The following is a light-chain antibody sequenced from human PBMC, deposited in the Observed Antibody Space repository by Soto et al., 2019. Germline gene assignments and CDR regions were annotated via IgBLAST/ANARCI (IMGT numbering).Light chain of an antibody. Sequence: DIVMTQSPDSLAVSLGERATINCRSSQTLLYSSNKKNYLAWYQQKSGQPPKLIIYWASTRESGVPDRFSGRRSATDFTLTISSRPAEDVAVYYCQQYYSLPISFGQGTRLAIK. CDR2: WAS. J-gene: IGKJ5*01. V-gene: IGKV4-1*01. CDR3: QQYYSLPIS. CDR1: QTLLYSSNKKNY.